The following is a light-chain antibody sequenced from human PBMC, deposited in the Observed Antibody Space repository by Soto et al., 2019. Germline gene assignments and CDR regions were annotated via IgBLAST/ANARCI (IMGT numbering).Light chain of an antibody. V-gene: IGKV1-5*03. Sequence: DIQMNQSPSTLSGSLGDSVTITSRASQTISSWLAWYQQKPGKAPKLLIYKASTLKSGVPSRFSGSGSGTEVTLTISSLQPDEGATDDCQHYNSYSEAFGQATKVDI. CDR2: KAS. J-gene: IGKJ1*01. CDR3: QHYNSYSEA. CDR1: QTISSW.